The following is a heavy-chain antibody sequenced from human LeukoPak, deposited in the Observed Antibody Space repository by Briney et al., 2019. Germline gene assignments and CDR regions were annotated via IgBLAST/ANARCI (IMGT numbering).Heavy chain of an antibody. V-gene: IGHV3-23*01. CDR2: ISGSGGST. CDR1: GFTFSSYA. Sequence: GGSLRLSCAASGFTFSSYAMSWVRQAPGKGLEWVSAISGSGGSTYYADSVKGRLTISRDNSKNTLYLQMNSLRAEDTAVYYCAKDRPEAYCGGDCYVFDYWGQGTLVTVSS. J-gene: IGHJ4*02. D-gene: IGHD2-21*02. CDR3: AKDRPEAYCGGDCYVFDY.